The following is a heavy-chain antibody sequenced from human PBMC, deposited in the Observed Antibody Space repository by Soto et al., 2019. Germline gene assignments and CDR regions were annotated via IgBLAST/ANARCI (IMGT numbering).Heavy chain of an antibody. CDR2: ISGSGADT. Sequence: EVQLLESGGGLVQPGGSLRLSCAASGFTFSSYAMTWVRQAPGKGLEWVSSISGSGADTYYAESVKGRFTISRDNSKNTLYLQMISLRAEDTAIYYCAKSIGYSFDYYGMDVWGQGTTVTVSS. J-gene: IGHJ6*02. V-gene: IGHV3-23*01. CDR3: AKSIGYSFDYYGMDV. D-gene: IGHD5-18*01. CDR1: GFTFSSYA.